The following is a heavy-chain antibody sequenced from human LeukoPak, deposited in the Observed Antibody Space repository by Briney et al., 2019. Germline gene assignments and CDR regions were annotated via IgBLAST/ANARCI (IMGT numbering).Heavy chain of an antibody. J-gene: IGHJ4*02. CDR3: ARLSQGMHYYDSSGSHFDY. CDR2: IKQDGSEK. V-gene: IGHV3-7*01. D-gene: IGHD3-22*01. Sequence: GGSLRLSCAASGFTFSSYWMSWVRQAPGKGLEWVANIKQDGSEKYYVDSVKGRFTISRDNAKNSLYLQMNSLRAEDTAAYYCARLSQGMHYYDSSGSHFDYWGQGTLVTVSS. CDR1: GFTFSSYW.